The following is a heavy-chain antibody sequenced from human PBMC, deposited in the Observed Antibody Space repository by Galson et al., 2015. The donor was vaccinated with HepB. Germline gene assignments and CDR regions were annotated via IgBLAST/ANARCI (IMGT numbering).Heavy chain of an antibody. CDR3: ARDRGYAIDY. CDR1: GFTFSSYW. D-gene: IGHD2-2*01. CDR2: INSDGSST. V-gene: IGHV3-74*03. J-gene: IGHJ4*03. Sequence: SLRLSCAASGFTFSSYWMHWVRQAPGKGLVWVSHINSDGSSTKYADSVKGRFTISRDNAKNTLYLQMNSLGAEDTAVYYCARDRGYAIDYWGQGTTVTVSS.